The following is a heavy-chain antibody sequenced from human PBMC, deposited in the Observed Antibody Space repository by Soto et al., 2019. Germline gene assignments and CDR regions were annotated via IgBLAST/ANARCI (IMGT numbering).Heavy chain of an antibody. V-gene: IGHV3-23*01. CDR2: ISGSGGST. CDR1: GFTFSSYA. Sequence: GGSLRLSCAASGFTFSSYAMSWVRQAPGKGLEWVSAISGSGGSTYYADSVKGRFTISRDNSKNTLYLQMNSLRAEDTAVYYCAKVHPGLLWFGELRTLWFDPWGQRTLVTVSS. J-gene: IGHJ5*02. D-gene: IGHD3-10*01. CDR3: AKVHPGLLWFGELRTLWFDP.